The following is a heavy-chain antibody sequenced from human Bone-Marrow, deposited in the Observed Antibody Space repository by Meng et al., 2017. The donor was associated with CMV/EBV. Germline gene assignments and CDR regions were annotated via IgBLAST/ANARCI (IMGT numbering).Heavy chain of an antibody. J-gene: IGHJ4*02. CDR3: AREKGIAVAATVAY. CDR1: GFTFSSYS. D-gene: IGHD6-19*01. Sequence: GGSLRLSCAASGFTFSSYSMNWVRQAPGKGLEWVSSISSSSSYIYYADSVKGRFTISRDNAKNSLYLQMNSLRAEDTAVYYCAREKGIAVAATVAYWGQGTLVTVAS. CDR2: ISSSSSYI. V-gene: IGHV3-21*01.